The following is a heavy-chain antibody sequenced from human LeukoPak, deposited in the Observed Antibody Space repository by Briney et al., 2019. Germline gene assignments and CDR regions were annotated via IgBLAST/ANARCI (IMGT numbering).Heavy chain of an antibody. CDR1: GYTFTSYD. Sequence: ASVKVSCKASGYTFTSYDINWVRQATGQGLEWMGWMNPNSGNTGYAQKLQGRVTMTTDTSTSTAYTELRSLRSDDTAVYYCARELGSSTLNWFDPWGQGTLVTVSS. V-gene: IGHV1-8*01. CDR2: MNPNSGNT. CDR3: ARELGSSTLNWFDP. D-gene: IGHD6-13*01. J-gene: IGHJ5*02.